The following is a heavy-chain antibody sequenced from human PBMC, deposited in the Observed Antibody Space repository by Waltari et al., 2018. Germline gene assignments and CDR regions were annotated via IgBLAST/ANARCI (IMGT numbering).Heavy chain of an antibody. CDR3: AKDDRSTTVYFRHLDY. J-gene: IGHJ4*02. CDR1: GFTFSSYG. V-gene: IGHV3-30*02. Sequence: QVQLVESGGGVVQPGGSLRLSCAASGFTFSSYGMHWVRQAPGKGLEWVAFIRYDGSNKYYADSVKGRFTISRDNSKNTLYLQMNSLRAEDTAVYYCAKDDRSTTVYFRHLDYWGQGTLVTVSS. D-gene: IGHD4-4*01. CDR2: IRYDGSNK.